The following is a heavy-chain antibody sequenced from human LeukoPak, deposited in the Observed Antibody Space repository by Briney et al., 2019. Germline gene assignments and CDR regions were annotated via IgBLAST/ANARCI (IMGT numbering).Heavy chain of an antibody. CDR2: ISCHNRDT. J-gene: IGHJ4*02. V-gene: IGHV1-18*01. CDR1: GYTFNKYG. CDR3: ARDPSNTSGYRVYHDY. D-gene: IGHD5/OR15-5a*01. Sequence: ASVKVSCKASGYTFNKYGISWVRQAPGQGLEWMGWISCHNRDTRYAQKFQGRVTMTTDTSTSTVYMELRSLRSDDTAVYYCARDPSNTSGYRVYHDYWGQGALVTVSS.